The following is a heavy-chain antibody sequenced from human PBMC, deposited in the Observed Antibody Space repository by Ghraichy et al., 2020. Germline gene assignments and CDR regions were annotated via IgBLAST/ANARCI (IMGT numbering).Heavy chain of an antibody. Sequence: ASVKVSCKVSGYTFTEFSMHWVRQAPGQGLEWMGGFDPEDGETIYAQKFQGRVTMTGDTSTDTAYMELSSLRSEDTAVYSCATSTLGCGVTEFDYWGQGTLVTVS. CDR1: GYTFTEFS. CDR2: FDPEDGET. CDR3: ATSTLGCGVTEFDY. J-gene: IGHJ4*02. D-gene: IGHD3-10*01. V-gene: IGHV1-24*01.